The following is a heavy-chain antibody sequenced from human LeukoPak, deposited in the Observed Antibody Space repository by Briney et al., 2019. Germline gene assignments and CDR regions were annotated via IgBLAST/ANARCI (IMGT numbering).Heavy chain of an antibody. Sequence: PSETLSLTCTVSGGSISSSSYYWAWIRQPPGKGLEWIGIIYYSGSTDYNPSLKSRVTISVDTSKNQFSLKLSSVAAADTAVYYCARSGNWFDPWGQGTLVTVSS. CDR2: IYYSGST. CDR3: ARSGNWFDP. J-gene: IGHJ5*02. D-gene: IGHD1-26*01. V-gene: IGHV4-39*01. CDR1: GGSISSSSYY.